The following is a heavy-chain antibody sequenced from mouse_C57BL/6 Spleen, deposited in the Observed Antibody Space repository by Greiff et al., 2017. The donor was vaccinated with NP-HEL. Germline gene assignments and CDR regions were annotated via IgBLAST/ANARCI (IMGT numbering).Heavy chain of an antibody. CDR3: ARKVTTVVAPYFDY. D-gene: IGHD1-1*01. Sequence: VQLQQPGAELVKPGASVKLSCKASGYTFTSYWMQWVKQRPGQGLEWIGEIDPSDSYTNYNQKFKGKATLTVDTSSSTAYMQLSSLTSEDSAVYYCARKVTTVVAPYFDYWGQGTTLTVSS. V-gene: IGHV1-50*01. CDR2: IDPSDSYT. CDR1: GYTFTSYW. J-gene: IGHJ2*01.